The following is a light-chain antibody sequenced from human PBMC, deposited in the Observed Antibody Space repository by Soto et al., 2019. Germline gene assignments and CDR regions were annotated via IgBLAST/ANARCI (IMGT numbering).Light chain of an antibody. Sequence: DIQMTQSPSTLSASVGDTVTITCRASQSINNWVAWYQQKPGRAPELLISDASNLESGVPSRFSGSGSGTEFTLTISSLQPDDFASDVCLQYDSLWTVGQGTKVDMK. CDR2: DAS. CDR3: LQYDSLWT. V-gene: IGKV1-5*01. CDR1: QSINNW. J-gene: IGKJ1*01.